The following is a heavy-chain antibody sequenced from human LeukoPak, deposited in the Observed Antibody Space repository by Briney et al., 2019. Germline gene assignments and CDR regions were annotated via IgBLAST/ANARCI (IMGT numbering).Heavy chain of an antibody. CDR2: INPSGGST. CDR1: GYTFTSYY. J-gene: IGHJ4*02. V-gene: IGHV1-46*01. CDR3: ARGSGGQQLVFDY. D-gene: IGHD6-13*01. Sequence: ASVKVSCKASGYTFTSYYMHWVRQAPGQGLEWMGIINPSGGSTSYAQKFQGRVTMTRDTSISTAYMELSRLTSDDTAVYYCARGSGGQQLVFDYWGQGTLVTVSS.